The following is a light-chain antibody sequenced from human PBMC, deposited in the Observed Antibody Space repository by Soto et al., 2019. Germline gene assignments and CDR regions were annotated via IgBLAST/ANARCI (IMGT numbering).Light chain of an antibody. J-gene: IGLJ1*01. CDR3: CSYAGSIYV. CDR2: DVI. Sequence: QSALTQTRSVSGSPGQSVTISCTGTSSDVGGYNYVSWYQQHPGRAPKLMIYDVIKRPSGVPDRFSGSKSGNTASLTISGLQAEDEADYHCCSYAGSIYVFGTGTKLTVL. V-gene: IGLV2-11*01. CDR1: SSDVGGYNY.